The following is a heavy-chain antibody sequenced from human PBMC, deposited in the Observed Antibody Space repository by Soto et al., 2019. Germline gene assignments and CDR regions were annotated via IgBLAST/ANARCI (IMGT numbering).Heavy chain of an antibody. CDR3: AVDGSGSYYRGGGSIYFDY. CDR2: IIPIFGTA. D-gene: IGHD3-10*01. Sequence: SVKVSCKASGGTFSSYAISWVRQAPGQGLEWMGGIIPIFGTANYAQKFQGRVTITADESTSTAYMELSSLRSEDTAVYYCAVDGSGSYYRGGGSIYFDYWGQGTLVTVSS. V-gene: IGHV1-69*13. CDR1: GGTFSSYA. J-gene: IGHJ4*02.